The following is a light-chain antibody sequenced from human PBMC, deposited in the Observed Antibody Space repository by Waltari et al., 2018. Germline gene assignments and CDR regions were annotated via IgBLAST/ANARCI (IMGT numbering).Light chain of an antibody. J-gene: IGLJ3*02. V-gene: IGLV3-21*02. Sequence: SYVVTQPPSVSVAPGQTARITCGGNNIGTKSVHLYQQKPGQAPVLVVYDDIDRPSGISERFSGSNSGNTATLTISRVEAGDEADYYCQVWDSNSDHLVMFGGGTKLTVL. CDR3: QVWDSNSDHLVM. CDR2: DDI. CDR1: NIGTKS.